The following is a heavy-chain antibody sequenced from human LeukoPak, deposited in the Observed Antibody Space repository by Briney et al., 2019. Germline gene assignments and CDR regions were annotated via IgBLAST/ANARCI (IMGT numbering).Heavy chain of an antibody. CDR1: GFIFSTCW. J-gene: IGHJ4*02. CDR3: TRVGYIDEGIDY. V-gene: IGHV3-7*04. CDR2: IKQDGSKK. Sequence: PGGSLRLSCAASGFIFSTCWMSWVRQAPGKGLEWVANIKQDGSKKSYVDSVKGRFTISRDNAKNSLYLQMNSLRAEDTAIYYCTRVGYIDEGIDYWGQGTLVTVSS. D-gene: IGHD5-24*01.